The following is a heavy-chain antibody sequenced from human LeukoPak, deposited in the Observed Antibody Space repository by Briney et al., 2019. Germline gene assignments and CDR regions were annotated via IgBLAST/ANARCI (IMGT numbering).Heavy chain of an antibody. Sequence: GGSLRLSCAASVFIFSSYSMSWARQVPGKGLEWVSVIHSGGSTYYADSVKGRFTISRDNSKNTLYLQMNSLRAEDTAVYYCARVVVYGSGSYSTNWFDPWGQGTLVTVSS. CDR1: VFIFSSYS. V-gene: IGHV3-53*01. CDR3: ARVVVYGSGSYSTNWFDP. CDR2: IHSGGST. D-gene: IGHD3-10*01. J-gene: IGHJ5*02.